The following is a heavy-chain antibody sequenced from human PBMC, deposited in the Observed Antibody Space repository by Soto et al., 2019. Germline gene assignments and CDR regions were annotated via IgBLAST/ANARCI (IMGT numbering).Heavy chain of an antibody. CDR1: GFTFSSYS. CDR2: ISSSSSTI. D-gene: IGHD3-9*01. V-gene: IGHV3-48*01. CDR3: ASSGYDILTGYYKD. Sequence: ESGGGLVQPGGSLRLSCAASGFTFSSYSMNWVRQAPGKGLEWVSYISSSSSTIYYADSVKGRFTISRDNAKNSLYLQMNSLRAEDTAVYYCASSGYDILTGYYKDWGQGTLVTVSS. J-gene: IGHJ4*02.